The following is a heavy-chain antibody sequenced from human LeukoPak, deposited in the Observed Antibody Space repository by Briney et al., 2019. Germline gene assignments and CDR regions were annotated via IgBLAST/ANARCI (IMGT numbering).Heavy chain of an antibody. CDR3: ARCGWLVRSFDY. J-gene: IGHJ4*02. V-gene: IGHV4-31*03. Sequence: PSETLSLTCTVSGGSISSGGYYWSWLRQHPGKGLEWIGYIYYSGSTYYNPSLKSRVTISVDTSKNQFSLKLSSVTAADTAVYYCARCGWLVRSFDYWGQGTLVTVSS. CDR2: IYYSGST. CDR1: GGSISSGGYY. D-gene: IGHD6-19*01.